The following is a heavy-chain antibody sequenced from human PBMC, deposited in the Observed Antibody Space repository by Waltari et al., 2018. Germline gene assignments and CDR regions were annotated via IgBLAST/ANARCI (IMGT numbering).Heavy chain of an antibody. CDR2: INHSGST. CDR1: GGSFSGYY. V-gene: IGHV4-34*01. J-gene: IGHJ4*02. D-gene: IGHD5-12*01. CDR3: ARLGYSGYDSFGYYFDY. Sequence: QVQLQQWGAGLLKPSETLSLTCAVYGGSFSGYYWSWIRQPPGKGLEWIGEINHSGSTNYNPSLKSRVTISVDTSKNQFSLKLSSVTAADTAVYYCARLGYSGYDSFGYYFDYWGQGTLVTVSS.